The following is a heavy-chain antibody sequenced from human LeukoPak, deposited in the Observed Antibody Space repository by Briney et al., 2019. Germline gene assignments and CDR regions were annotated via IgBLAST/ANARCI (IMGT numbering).Heavy chain of an antibody. CDR2: IYYSGSI. Sequence: DTLSLTCAVSSYSISSSNWWGRIRQPPGKGLEWIGYIYYSGSIYYNPYLKSRVTMSVDTSKNQFSLKLSSVTAVDTAVYYCAIRTCGGDCLDYWGQGTLVTVSS. V-gene: IGHV4-28*05. CDR3: AIRTCGGDCLDY. CDR1: SYSISSSNW. J-gene: IGHJ4*02. D-gene: IGHD2-21*02.